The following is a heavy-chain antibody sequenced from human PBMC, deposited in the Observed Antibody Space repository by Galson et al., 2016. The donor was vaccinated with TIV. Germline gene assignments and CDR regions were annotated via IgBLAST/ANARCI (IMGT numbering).Heavy chain of an antibody. V-gene: IGHV2-5*02. CDR3: AHANLQWLIQAFDF. Sequence: PALVTPTQTLTLTCTFSGFSLPTRGVGVGWTRQPPGKALEWLALIYWDDDKRYSPSLKNRLTITKDTSKNQVVLTMTNMDPVDTATYYCAHANLQWLIQAFDFWGQGTLVTVSS. D-gene: IGHD6-19*01. CDR1: GFSLPTRGVG. CDR2: IYWDDDK. J-gene: IGHJ4*02.